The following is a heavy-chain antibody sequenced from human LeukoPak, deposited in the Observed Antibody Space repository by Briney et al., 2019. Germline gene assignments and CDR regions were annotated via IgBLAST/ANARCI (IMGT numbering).Heavy chain of an antibody. Sequence: SETLSLTCTVSGGSISSGGYYWSWIRQHPGKGLEWIGYIYYSGSTYYNPSLKSRVTISVDTSKNKFSLKLSSVTAADTAVYYCARGNRFGCSSTSCPMDVWGKGTTVTVSS. J-gene: IGHJ6*03. CDR1: GGSISSGGYY. CDR3: ARGNRFGCSSTSCPMDV. D-gene: IGHD2-2*01. CDR2: IYYSGST. V-gene: IGHV4-31*03.